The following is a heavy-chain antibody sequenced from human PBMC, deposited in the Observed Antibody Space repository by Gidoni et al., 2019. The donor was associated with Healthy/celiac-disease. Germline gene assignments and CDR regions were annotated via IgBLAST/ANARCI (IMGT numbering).Heavy chain of an antibody. CDR3: ARGQGGFGSVDY. CDR2: INHSGST. V-gene: IGHV4-34*01. Sequence: QVQLQQWGAGRLKPSETLSLPCAVDDGSFSGYYWSWIRQPPGKGLEWIGEINHSGSTNYNPSLKRRVTISVDTSKNQFSLTLSLVTAAGTAVYYCARGQGGFGSVDYWGQGTLVTVSS. J-gene: IGHJ4*02. D-gene: IGHD3-10*01. CDR1: DGSFSGYY.